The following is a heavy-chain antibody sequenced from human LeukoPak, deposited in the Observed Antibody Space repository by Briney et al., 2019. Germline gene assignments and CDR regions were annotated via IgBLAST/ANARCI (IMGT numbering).Heavy chain of an antibody. J-gene: IGHJ6*03. D-gene: IGHD3-16*01. CDR1: GDSISSYY. Sequence: SETLSLTCTVSGDSISSYYWSWIRQSPGKGLEWIGNFYHSGSPNYNPSLKSRVTISVGTSKNQFSLKLNSVTAADTAVYYCARMGPRFYYYYTDVWGKGTTVTVSS. CDR3: ARMGPRFYYYYTDV. CDR2: FYHSGSP. V-gene: IGHV4-59*01.